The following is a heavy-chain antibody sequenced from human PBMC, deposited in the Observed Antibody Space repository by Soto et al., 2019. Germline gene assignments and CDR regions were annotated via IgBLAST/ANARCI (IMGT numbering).Heavy chain of an antibody. CDR3: ARVHSSSWYESFAFDI. CDR1: GFTVSSNY. V-gene: IGHV3-53*01. J-gene: IGHJ3*02. Sequence: GGSLRLSCAASGFTVSSNYMSWVRQAPGKGLEWVSVIYSGGSTYYADSVKGRFTISRDNSKNTLYLRMNSLRAEDTAVYYCARVHSSSWYESFAFDIWGKGTMVTVSS. CDR2: IYSGGST. D-gene: IGHD6-13*01.